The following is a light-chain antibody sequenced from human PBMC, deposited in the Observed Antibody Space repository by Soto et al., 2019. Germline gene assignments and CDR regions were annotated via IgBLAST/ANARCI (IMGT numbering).Light chain of an antibody. CDR3: QQYYRSSWT. Sequence: DIVMTQSPDSLAVPLGERATIKGTSSQRVFYSSNNKNYLALYQQKPRQPPKLLIYWASTRESGVPDRFSGSGSGTDFTLTRSSLQAEDVAVDYCQQYYRSSWTFGQGTKLEIK. CDR2: WAS. V-gene: IGKV4-1*01. CDR1: QRVFYSSNNKNY. J-gene: IGKJ1*01.